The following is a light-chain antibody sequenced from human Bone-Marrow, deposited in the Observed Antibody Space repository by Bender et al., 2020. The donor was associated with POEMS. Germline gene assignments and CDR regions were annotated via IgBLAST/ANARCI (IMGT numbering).Light chain of an antibody. V-gene: IGLV1-44*01. CDR3: AVWDDSLNGWV. J-gene: IGLJ3*02. CDR1: SSNIGAHA. Sequence: QSVLTQPPSASGTPGQRVTISCSGGSSNIGAHAVNWYQDLPGTAPKLLIYSSHRRPSEVPDRFSGSRSGTSASLAISGLQSEDEADYYCAVWDDSLNGWVFGGGTKLTVL. CDR2: SSH.